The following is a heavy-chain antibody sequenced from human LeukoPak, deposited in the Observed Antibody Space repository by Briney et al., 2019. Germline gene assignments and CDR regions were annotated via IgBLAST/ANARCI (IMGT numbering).Heavy chain of an antibody. CDR1: GYTFTSYG. J-gene: IGHJ5*02. Sequence: ASVKVSCKASGYTFTSYGISWVRQAPGQGLEWMGGIIPIFGTANYAQKFQGRVTITADESTSTAYMELSSLRSEDTAVYYCARSRGNTVFDPWGQGTLVTVSS. CDR3: ARSRGNTVFDP. CDR2: IIPIFGTA. D-gene: IGHD3-10*01. V-gene: IGHV1-69*13.